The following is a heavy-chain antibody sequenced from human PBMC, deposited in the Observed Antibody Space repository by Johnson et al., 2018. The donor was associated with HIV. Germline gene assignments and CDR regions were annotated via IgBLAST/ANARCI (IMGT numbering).Heavy chain of an antibody. CDR2: IYSGGST. V-gene: IGHV3-66*02. CDR1: GFTVSSNY. CDR3: ASYSSSDAFDI. Sequence: VQLVESGGGVVQPGGSLRLSCAASGFTVSSNYMSWVRQAPGKGLEWVSVIYSGGSTYYVDSVKGRFTISRDNSKNTLYLQMNSLRAEDTAVYYCASYSSSDAFDIWGQGTMVTVSS. D-gene: IGHD6-6*01. J-gene: IGHJ3*02.